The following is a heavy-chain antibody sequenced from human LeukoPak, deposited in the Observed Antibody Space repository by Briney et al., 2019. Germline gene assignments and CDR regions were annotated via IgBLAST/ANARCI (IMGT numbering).Heavy chain of an antibody. CDR2: ISYDGSNK. CDR3: ATIDAARVC. Sequence: GGSLRLSCAASGFTFSTYAMHWVRQAPGKGPEWVAVISYDGSNKYYADSVKGRFTISRDNSKNTLYLQMNSLRAEDTAVYYCATIDAARVCWGQGTLVTVSS. CDR1: GFTFSTYA. D-gene: IGHD6-6*01. V-gene: IGHV3-30-3*01. J-gene: IGHJ4*02.